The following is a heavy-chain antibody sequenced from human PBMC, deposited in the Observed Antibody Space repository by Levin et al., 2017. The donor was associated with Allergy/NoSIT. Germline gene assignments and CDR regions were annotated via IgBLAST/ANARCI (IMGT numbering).Heavy chain of an antibody. CDR2: INPNSGGT. V-gene: IGHV1-2*02. CDR3: ARGWGAVAGFDY. J-gene: IGHJ4*02. D-gene: IGHD6-19*01. Sequence: GESLKISCKASGYTFTGYYMHWVRQAPGQGLEWMGWINPNSGGTNYAQKFQGRVTMTRDTSISTAYMELSRLRSDDTAVYYCARGWGAVAGFDYWGQGTLVTVSS. CDR1: GYTFTGYY.